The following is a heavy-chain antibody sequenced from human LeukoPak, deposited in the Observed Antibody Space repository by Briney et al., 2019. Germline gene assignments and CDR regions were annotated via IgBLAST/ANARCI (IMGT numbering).Heavy chain of an antibody. CDR2: ISDDGRSK. V-gene: IGHV3-30*18. J-gene: IGHJ4*02. Sequence: GGSLRLSCAASGFSFISYGMHWVRQAPGKGLEWVGVISDDGRSKDYADSVKGRFTISRDNSKDTLYLQMNSLRDEDTAVYYCAKDPLRRIAAVWGQGTLVTVSS. CDR3: AKDPLRRIAAV. CDR1: GFSFISYG. D-gene: IGHD6-13*01.